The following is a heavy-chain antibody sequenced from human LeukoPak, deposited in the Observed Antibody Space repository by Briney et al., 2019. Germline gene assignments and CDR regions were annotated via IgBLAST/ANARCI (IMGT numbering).Heavy chain of an antibody. Sequence: SETLSLTCRVSGASISGYYWSWIRQPPGKGLEWIGHMYYSGGTTYNPSLKSRVSISLDTSKKHFSLKLSSVTTADTAVYYCAGTGLFFDYWSQGTLVTVSS. D-gene: IGHD7-27*01. CDR2: MYYSGGT. V-gene: IGHV4-59*01. CDR1: GASISGYY. J-gene: IGHJ4*02. CDR3: AGTGLFFDY.